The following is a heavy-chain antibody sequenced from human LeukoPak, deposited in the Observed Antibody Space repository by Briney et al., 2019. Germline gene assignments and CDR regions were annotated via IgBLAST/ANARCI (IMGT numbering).Heavy chain of an antibody. V-gene: IGHV4-34*01. CDR3: ARDSSGWIDAFDI. Sequence: KPSETLSLTCAVYGGSFSGYYWSWIRQPPGKGLEWIGEINHSGSTNYNPSLKSRVTISVDTSKNQFSLKLSSVTAADTAVYYCARDSSGWIDAFDIWGQGTMVTVSS. J-gene: IGHJ3*02. CDR2: INHSGST. D-gene: IGHD6-19*01. CDR1: GGSFSGYY.